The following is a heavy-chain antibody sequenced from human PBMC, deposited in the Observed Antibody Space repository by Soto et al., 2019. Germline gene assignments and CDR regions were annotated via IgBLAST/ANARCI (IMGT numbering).Heavy chain of an antibody. Sequence: GASVKVSCKASGYTFTNYGINWVRQAPGQGLEWMGWISAYNGNTNYAQNLQGRVTMTTDTSTSTAYMELRSLRSDDTAVYYCARDLLRYLYRRDPYYYYYMDVWGKGTTVTVSS. D-gene: IGHD3-9*01. CDR2: ISAYNGNT. V-gene: IGHV1-18*01. CDR1: GYTFTNYG. J-gene: IGHJ6*03. CDR3: ARDLLRYLYRRDPYYYYYMDV.